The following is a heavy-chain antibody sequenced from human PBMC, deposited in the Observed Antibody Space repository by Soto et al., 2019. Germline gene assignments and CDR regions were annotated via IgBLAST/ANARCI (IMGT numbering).Heavy chain of an antibody. CDR3: ARDRQDDYGVSYYFDY. J-gene: IGHJ4*02. V-gene: IGHV4-30-4*01. CDR2: IYYSGST. D-gene: IGHD4-17*01. Sequence: PSETLSLTCTVSGGSISSGDYYWSWIRQPPGKGLGWIGYIYYSGSTYYNPSLKSRVTISVDTSKNQFSLKLSSVTAADTAVYYCARDRQDDYGVSYYFDYWGQGTLVTVSS. CDR1: GGSISSGDYY.